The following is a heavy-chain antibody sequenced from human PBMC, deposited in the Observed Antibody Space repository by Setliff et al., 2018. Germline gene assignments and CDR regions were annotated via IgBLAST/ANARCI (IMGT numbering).Heavy chain of an antibody. Sequence: SETLSLTCTVSGGSIRSCSYYWSWIRQPAGKGLEWIGTIYHGGSTYFNPSLESRVTLSVDTSKNQLSLKLTSVIAADTAVYYCAGGMRDGYRSFHYCGQGTLVTVSS. J-gene: IGHJ4*02. V-gene: IGHV4-39*07. CDR3: AGGMRDGYRSFHY. CDR2: IYHGGST. D-gene: IGHD5-12*01. CDR1: GGSIRSCSYY.